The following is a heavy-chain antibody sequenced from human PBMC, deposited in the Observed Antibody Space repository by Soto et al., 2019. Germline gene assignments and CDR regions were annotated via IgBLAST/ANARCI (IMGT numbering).Heavy chain of an antibody. CDR1: GGTFSSYR. Sequence: QVQLVQSGAEVKKPGSSVNVSCKASGGTFSSYRINWVRQAPGQGLEWVGGIVPIYRTADYAQKFQGRVTITADESARTAYVELRSLNSQDTAVYYCVRDSGAKLSSSWGQGTLVTVSS. D-gene: IGHD2-2*01. CDR2: IVPIYRTA. J-gene: IGHJ4*02. CDR3: VRDSGAKLSSS. V-gene: IGHV1-69*01.